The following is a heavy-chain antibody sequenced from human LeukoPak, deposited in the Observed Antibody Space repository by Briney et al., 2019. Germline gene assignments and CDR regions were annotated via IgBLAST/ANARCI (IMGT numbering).Heavy chain of an antibody. J-gene: IGHJ2*01. CDR1: AFTFSSYW. Sequence: GGSLRLSCAASAFTFSSYWMHWVRQAPGKGLVWVSRINSDGSSTSYADSVKGRFTISRDNAKNTLYLQMNSLRAEDTAMYYCARRSDCSGGSCYSYWYFDLWGRGTLVTVSS. D-gene: IGHD2-15*01. V-gene: IGHV3-74*01. CDR3: ARRSDCSGGSCYSYWYFDL. CDR2: INSDGSST.